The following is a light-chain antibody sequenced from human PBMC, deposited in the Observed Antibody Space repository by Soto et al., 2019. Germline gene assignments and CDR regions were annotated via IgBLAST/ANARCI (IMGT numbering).Light chain of an antibody. J-gene: IGKJ1*01. CDR1: HSVSSN. Sequence: EIVMTQSPAALSVSTGERATLSCRASHSVSSNLAWYQQKPGQAPRLLIYGASTRATGIPARFSGSGSGTEFTLTISSLQSEDFAVYYCQQYNNCPQWTFAQRSKVDIK. V-gene: IGKV3-15*01. CDR2: GAS. CDR3: QQYNNCPQWT.